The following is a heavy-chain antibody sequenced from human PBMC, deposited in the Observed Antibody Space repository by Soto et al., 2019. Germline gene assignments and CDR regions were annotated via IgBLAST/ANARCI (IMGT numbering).Heavy chain of an antibody. Sequence: SENLSLTCAVYGGSFSGYYWSWIRQPPGKGLEWIGEINHSGSTNYNPSLKSRVTISVDTSKNQFSLKLSSVTAADTAVYYCARGRILLWFGELLALDYYYGMDVWGQGTTVTVSS. CDR2: INHSGST. V-gene: IGHV4-34*01. CDR3: ARGRILLWFGELLALDYYYGMDV. J-gene: IGHJ6*02. CDR1: GGSFSGYY. D-gene: IGHD3-10*01.